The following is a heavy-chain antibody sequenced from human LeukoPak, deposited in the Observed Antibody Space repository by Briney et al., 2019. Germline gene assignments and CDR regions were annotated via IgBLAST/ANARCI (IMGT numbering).Heavy chain of an antibody. CDR3: ARGLKGSRQPVGY. D-gene: IGHD6-6*01. V-gene: IGHV4-39*07. CDR1: GGSISSSSYY. Sequence: SETLSLTCTVSGGSISSSSYYWGWIRQPPGRGLEWIGSIYYSGSTYYNPSLKSRVTISVDTSKNQFSLKLSSVTAADTAVYYCARGLKGSRQPVGYWGQGTLVTVSS. CDR2: IYYSGST. J-gene: IGHJ4*02.